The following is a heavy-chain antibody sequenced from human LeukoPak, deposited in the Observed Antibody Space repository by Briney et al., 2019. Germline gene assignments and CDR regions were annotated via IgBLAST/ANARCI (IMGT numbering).Heavy chain of an antibody. V-gene: IGHV3-7*01. Sequence: GGSLRLSCAASGFTFSSHWMSWVRQAPGKGLEWVANMKQDGSDKYYVDSVKGRFTISRDNAKDSLYLEMNSLRAEDTVVYYCARSGNKNGNYASALYDYWGQGTLVTVSS. CDR2: MKQDGSDK. CDR3: ARSGNKNGNYASALYDY. J-gene: IGHJ4*02. D-gene: IGHD1-14*01. CDR1: GFTFSSHW.